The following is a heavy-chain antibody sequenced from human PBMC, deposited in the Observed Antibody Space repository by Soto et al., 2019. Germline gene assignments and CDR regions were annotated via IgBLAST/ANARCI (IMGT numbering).Heavy chain of an antibody. CDR2: ISAYNGNT. CDR1: GYTFTSYG. V-gene: IGHV1-18*04. Sequence: QVQLVQSGAEVKKPGASVKVSCKASGYTFTSYGIGWVRQAPGQGLEWMGWISAYNGNTNYAQKLQGRVTMTTDTSTSTDYMELRRLRSDDTAVYYCARELVRQPASYYYGMDVWGQGTTVTVSS. CDR3: ARELVRQPASYYYGMDV. D-gene: IGHD1-26*01. J-gene: IGHJ6*02.